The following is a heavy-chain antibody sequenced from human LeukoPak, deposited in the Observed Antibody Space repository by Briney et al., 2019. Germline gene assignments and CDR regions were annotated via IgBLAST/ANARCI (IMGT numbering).Heavy chain of an antibody. CDR2: IKPDGSEK. Sequence: GGSLRLSCAASGFTFSFYWLSWVRQAPGKGLEWVAKIKPDGSEKSYADSVKGRFTISRDNAKNSLYLQMNSLRAEDTAVYYCARIRYFDRVDAFDIWGQGTMVTVSS. D-gene: IGHD3-9*01. CDR1: GFTFSFYW. CDR3: ARIRYFDRVDAFDI. V-gene: IGHV3-7*01. J-gene: IGHJ3*02.